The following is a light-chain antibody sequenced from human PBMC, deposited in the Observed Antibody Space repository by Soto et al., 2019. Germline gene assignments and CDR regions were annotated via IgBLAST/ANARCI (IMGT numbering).Light chain of an antibody. Sequence: QSALTQPPSASGSPGQSVTISCTGTSSDVGGYNYVSWYQQHPGKAPKLMIYEVSKRPSGVPDRFSGSKSGNTASLTVSWLQAEDEADYYCSSYAGRNNFVVGTGSKLTVL. CDR2: EVS. V-gene: IGLV2-8*01. J-gene: IGLJ1*01. CDR3: SSYAGRNNFV. CDR1: SSDVGGYNY.